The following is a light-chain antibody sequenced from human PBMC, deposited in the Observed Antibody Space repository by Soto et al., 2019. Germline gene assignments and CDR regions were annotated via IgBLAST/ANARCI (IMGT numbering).Light chain of an antibody. CDR2: EVS. J-gene: IGLJ3*02. Sequence: QSALTQPASVSGSPGQSITISCTGTSSDVGGYNCVSWYQQQPGKAPKLMIYEVSNRPSGVSNRFSGSKSGNTASLTISGLQAEDEADYYCSSYTSSSTVFGGGTKLTVL. V-gene: IGLV2-14*01. CDR1: SSDVGGYNC. CDR3: SSYTSSSTV.